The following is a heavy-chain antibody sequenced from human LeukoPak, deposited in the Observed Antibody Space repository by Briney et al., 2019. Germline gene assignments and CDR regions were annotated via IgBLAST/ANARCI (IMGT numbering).Heavy chain of an antibody. CDR3: ATKQWLAPPPDS. CDR2: INTDGTVT. D-gene: IGHD6-19*01. V-gene: IGHV3-74*01. J-gene: IGHJ4*02. Sequence: VGTLRLSCAASGFTFSKYWMLWVRQAPGKGLESVSRINTDGTVTTYADYVKGRFTVSRDNADNTMFLQMNSVRDEDTAVYYCATKQWLAPPPDSWGQGTPVPVSS. CDR1: GFTFSKYW.